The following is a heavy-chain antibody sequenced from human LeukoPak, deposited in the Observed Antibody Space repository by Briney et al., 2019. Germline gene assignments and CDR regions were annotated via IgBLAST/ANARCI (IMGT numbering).Heavy chain of an antibody. CDR1: GGTFSSYA. Sequence: AASVKVSCKASGGTFSSYAISWVRQATGQGLEWMGWMNPNSGNTGYAQKFQGRVTMTRNTSISTAYMELSSLRSEDTAVYYCARGDILTGYLTFDYWGQGTLVTVSS. D-gene: IGHD3-9*01. CDR3: ARGDILTGYLTFDY. CDR2: MNPNSGNT. V-gene: IGHV1-8*02. J-gene: IGHJ4*02.